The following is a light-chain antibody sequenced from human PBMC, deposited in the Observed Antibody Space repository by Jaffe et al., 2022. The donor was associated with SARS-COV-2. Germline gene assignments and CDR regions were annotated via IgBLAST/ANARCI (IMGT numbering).Light chain of an antibody. CDR1: QSVSSSY. CDR3: QQYGSSPLT. J-gene: IGKJ4*01. Sequence: EIVLTQSPGTLSLSPGQRATLSCRASQSVSSSYLAWYQQKPGQAPRLFIYGASSRATGIPDRFSGSGSGTDFTLTISRVEPQDFAVYYCQQYGSSPLTFGGGTKVEIK. CDR2: GAS. V-gene: IGKV3-20*01.